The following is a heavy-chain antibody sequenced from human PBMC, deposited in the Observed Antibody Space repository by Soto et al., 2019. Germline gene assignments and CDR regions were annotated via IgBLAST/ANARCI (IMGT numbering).Heavy chain of an antibody. J-gene: IGHJ5*02. CDR1: GGSFSGNY. V-gene: IGHV4-34*01. CDR3: ARGGGATYYYGSGSYFNWFDP. CDR2: INHSGST. Sequence: SETLSLTCAVYGGSFSGNYWSWIRQPPGKGLKWIGEINHSGSTNYNPSLKSRVTISVDTSKNQFSLKLSSVTAADTAVYYCARGGGATYYYGSGSYFNWFDPWGQGTLVTVSS. D-gene: IGHD3-10*01.